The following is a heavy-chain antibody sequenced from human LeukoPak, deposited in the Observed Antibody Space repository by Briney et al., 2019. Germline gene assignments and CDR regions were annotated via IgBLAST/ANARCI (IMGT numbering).Heavy chain of an antibody. CDR2: IYYSGST. CDR3: ARSAEGFDY. V-gene: IGHV4-59*12. CDR1: GGSISSYY. J-gene: IGHJ4*02. Sequence: SETLSLTCTVSGGSISSYYWSWIRQPPGKGLEWIGYIYYSGSTNYIPSLKSRVTISVDTSKNQFSLKLSSVTAADTAVYYCARSAEGFDYWGQGTLVTVSS.